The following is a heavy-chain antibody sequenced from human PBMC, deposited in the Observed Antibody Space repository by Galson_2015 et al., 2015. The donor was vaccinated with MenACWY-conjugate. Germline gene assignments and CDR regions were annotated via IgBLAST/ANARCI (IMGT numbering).Heavy chain of an antibody. V-gene: IGHV3-64*02. CDR1: GFIFTDYD. CDR2: ISTYGGST. J-gene: IGHJ4*02. D-gene: IGHD5-18*01. CDR3: ARKDGATYGYNDY. Sequence: SLRLSCAGSGFIFTDYDMHWVRQAPEKGLEYVSAISTYGGSTYYADSVKGRFTISRDNSKNMLFLQMGSLRVEDTAVYYCARKDGATYGYNDYWGQGTLVIVSS.